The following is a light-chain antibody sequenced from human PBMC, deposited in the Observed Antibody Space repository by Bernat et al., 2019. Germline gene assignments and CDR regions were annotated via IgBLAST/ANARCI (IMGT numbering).Light chain of an antibody. Sequence: QSALTQPASVSGSPGQSITISCTGTSSDVGGYNYVSLYQQHPGKAPKLMIYDVSNRPSGVSNRFSGSKSGNTASLTISGLQAEDEADYYCSSYTSSSTLEVVGTGTKVTVL. CDR2: DVS. V-gene: IGLV2-14*01. J-gene: IGLJ1*01. CDR1: SSDVGGYNY. CDR3: SSYTSSSTLEV.